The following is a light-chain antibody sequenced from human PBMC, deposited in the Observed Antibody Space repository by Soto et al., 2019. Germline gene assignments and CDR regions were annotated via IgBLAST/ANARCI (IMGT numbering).Light chain of an antibody. CDR1: QTINTW. Sequence: DIQMTQSRSTLSASVGERVTITCRASQTINTWLAWYQHKPGKAPKLLIYDASTLQTGVPSRFSGYSSGTEFTLTISSLQPDDLATYFCQQYHSFSPEGLTFGGGTKVEL. CDR2: DAS. V-gene: IGKV1-5*01. J-gene: IGKJ4*01. CDR3: QQYHSFSPEGLT.